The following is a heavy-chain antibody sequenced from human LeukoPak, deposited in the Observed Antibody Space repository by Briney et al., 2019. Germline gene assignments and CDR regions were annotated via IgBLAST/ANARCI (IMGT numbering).Heavy chain of an antibody. CDR1: RYTFTSYD. V-gene: IGHV1-8*01. Sequence: GSVKDSCKASRYTFTSYDINWVRPATGRGLEWMGWMNPNSGNTGYAQKFQGRVTMTRNTAISTAYMELSSLRSEDTAVYYCARARLSKMLRPLFFYYYMDVWGKGTTVTVSS. D-gene: IGHD5-12*01. CDR3: ARARLSKMLRPLFFYYYMDV. CDR2: MNPNSGNT. J-gene: IGHJ6*03.